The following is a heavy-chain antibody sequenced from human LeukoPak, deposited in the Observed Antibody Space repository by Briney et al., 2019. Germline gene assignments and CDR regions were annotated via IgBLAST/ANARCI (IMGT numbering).Heavy chain of an antibody. CDR1: GYTFTGYY. Sequence: GASVKVSCKASGYTFTGYYMHWVRQAPGQGLEWMGWINPNSGGTNYAQKFRGRVTMTRDTSISTAYMELSRLRSDDTAVYYCARFLTGYYDSSGYYSDYFDYWGQGTLVTVSS. CDR3: ARFLTGYYDSSGYYSDYFDY. D-gene: IGHD3-22*01. V-gene: IGHV1-2*02. CDR2: INPNSGGT. J-gene: IGHJ4*02.